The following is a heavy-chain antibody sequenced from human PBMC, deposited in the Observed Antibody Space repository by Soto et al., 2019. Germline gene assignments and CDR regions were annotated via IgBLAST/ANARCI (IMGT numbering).Heavy chain of an antibody. CDR2: VYYSGKT. CDR3: ARGARFGDRRYMDV. D-gene: IGHD3-10*01. V-gene: IGHV4-59*12. CDR1: GGSISSYY. Sequence: SETLSLTCTVSGGSISSYYWFWIRESPGRGLEWIGYVYYSGKTNYNPSLESRVTISVDTSENQFSLKLNSVTAADTAVYYCARGARFGDRRYMDVWGKGTTVTVSS. J-gene: IGHJ6*03.